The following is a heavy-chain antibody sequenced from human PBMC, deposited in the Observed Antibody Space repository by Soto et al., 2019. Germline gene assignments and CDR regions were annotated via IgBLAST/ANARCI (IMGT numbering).Heavy chain of an antibody. Sequence: QVQLQESGPGLVKPSETLSLTCTVSGGSISSYYWSWIRQPPGKGLEWIGYIYYSGSTNYNPSLNSRAAISVAPSKNQLGLELSSVAAADTAVYYCAGVPTYSSGWYFAYWGQGTLVTVSS. J-gene: IGHJ4*02. CDR3: AGVPTYSSGWYFAY. CDR2: IYYSGST. V-gene: IGHV4-59*01. D-gene: IGHD6-19*01. CDR1: GGSISSYY.